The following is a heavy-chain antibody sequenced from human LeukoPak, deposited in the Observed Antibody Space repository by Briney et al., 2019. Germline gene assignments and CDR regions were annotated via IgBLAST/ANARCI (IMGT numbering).Heavy chain of an antibody. CDR2: INWNGGST. J-gene: IGHJ3*02. Sequence: GGSLRLSCAASGFTFYDYGMSWGRQAPRKGLEWVSGINWNGGSTVYADSVKGRFTISRDNAKNSLYMQMNRLRAEDTALYYCARDKAGADMGPIDAFDIWGQGTMVTVSS. CDR3: ARDKAGADMGPIDAFDI. V-gene: IGHV3-20*04. D-gene: IGHD1-26*01. CDR1: GFTFYDYG.